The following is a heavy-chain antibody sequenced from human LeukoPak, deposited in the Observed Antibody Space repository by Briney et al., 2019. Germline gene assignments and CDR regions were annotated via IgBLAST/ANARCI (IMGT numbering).Heavy chain of an antibody. CDR3: AKETFWSGYPFDY. J-gene: IGHJ4*02. V-gene: IGHV3-30*18. D-gene: IGHD3-3*01. CDR1: GFTFSSYG. Sequence: GGSLRLSCAASGFTFSSYGMHWVRQAPGKGLGWVAVISYDGSNKYYADSVKGRFTISRDNSKNTLYLQMNSLRAEDTAVYYCAKETFWSGYPFDYWGQGTLVTVSS. CDR2: ISYDGSNK.